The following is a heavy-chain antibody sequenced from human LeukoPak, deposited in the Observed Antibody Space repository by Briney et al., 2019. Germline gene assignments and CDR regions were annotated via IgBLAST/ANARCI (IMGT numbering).Heavy chain of an antibody. V-gene: IGHV3-64*01. D-gene: IGHD3-22*01. CDR3: ARVCYYDSSGYCWDY. Sequence: PGGSLRLSCAASGFTFSSYDMHWVRQAPGKGLEYVSAISSNGGSTYYANSVKGRFIISRDNAKNTLYLQMGSLRTEDMAVYYCARVCYYDSSGYCWDYWGQGTLVTVSS. CDR2: ISSNGGST. CDR1: GFTFSSYD. J-gene: IGHJ4*02.